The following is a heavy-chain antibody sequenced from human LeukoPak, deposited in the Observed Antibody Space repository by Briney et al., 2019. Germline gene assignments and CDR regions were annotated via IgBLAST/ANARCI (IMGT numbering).Heavy chain of an antibody. CDR1: GGSFSGYH. CDR3: ARGLRYFDWLLSSGDY. J-gene: IGHJ4*02. CDR2: INHSGST. V-gene: IGHV4-34*01. Sequence: SETLSLTCAVYGGSFSGYHWSWIRQPPGKGLEWIGEINHSGSTNYNPSLKSRVTISVDTSKNQFSLKLGSVTAADTAVYYCARGLRYFDWLLSSGDYWGQGTLVTVSS. D-gene: IGHD3-9*01.